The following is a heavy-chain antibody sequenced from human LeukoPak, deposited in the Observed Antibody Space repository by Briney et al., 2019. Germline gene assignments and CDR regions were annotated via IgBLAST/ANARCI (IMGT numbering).Heavy chain of an antibody. J-gene: IGHJ4*02. CDR1: GFTFSSYS. D-gene: IGHD1-26*01. Sequence: GGSLRLSCAASGFTFSSYSTNWVRQAPGKGLEWVSYISSSSSTIYYADSVKGRFTISRDNAKNSLYLQMNSLRAEDTAVYYCARAGEVGASYYFDYWGQGTLVTVSS. CDR2: ISSSSSTI. CDR3: ARAGEVGASYYFDY. V-gene: IGHV3-48*01.